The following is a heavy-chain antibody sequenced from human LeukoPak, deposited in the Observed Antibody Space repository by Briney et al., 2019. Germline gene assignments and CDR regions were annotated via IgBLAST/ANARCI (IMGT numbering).Heavy chain of an antibody. Sequence: SETLSLTCTVSGVSISSYYWSWIRQPPGKGLEWIGYIYYSGSTNYNPSLKSRVTISVDTSKNQFSLKLSSVTAADTAVYYCASGYYASNYYYYYYMDVWGKGTTVTVSS. CDR2: IYYSGST. CDR3: ASGYYASNYYYYYYMDV. V-gene: IGHV4-59*12. CDR1: GVSISSYY. D-gene: IGHD4-17*01. J-gene: IGHJ6*03.